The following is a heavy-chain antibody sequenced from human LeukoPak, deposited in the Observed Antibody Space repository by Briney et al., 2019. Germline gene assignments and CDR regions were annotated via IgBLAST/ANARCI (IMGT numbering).Heavy chain of an antibody. J-gene: IGHJ4*02. V-gene: IGHV4-59*01. CDR2: IYNSGST. D-gene: IGHD5-18*01. Sequence: SETLSLTCTVSGGSISTYYWSWIRQPPGKGLEWIGYIYNSGSTNYNPSLKSRVTISVDTSKNQFSLKLSSVTVADTAVYYCARAIGYSYGYVTRIGYWGQGTLVTVSS. CDR1: GGSISTYY. CDR3: ARAIGYSYGYVTRIGY.